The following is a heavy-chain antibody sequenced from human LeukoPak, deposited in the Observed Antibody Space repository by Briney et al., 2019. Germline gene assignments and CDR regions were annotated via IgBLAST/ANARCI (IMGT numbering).Heavy chain of an antibody. CDR3: AKEPREYSSNTSCPNWLDL. CDR2: ISASGGTT. V-gene: IGHV3-23*01. Sequence: GGSLRLSCAASGFTFNSYAMSWVRQAPGKGLEWVSAISASGGTTYYADSVKGRFTISRDNSENTLFLQMNSLRAEDMAVYYCAKEPREYSSNTSCPNWLDLWGQGTLVTVSS. J-gene: IGHJ5*02. D-gene: IGHD2-2*01. CDR1: GFTFNSYA.